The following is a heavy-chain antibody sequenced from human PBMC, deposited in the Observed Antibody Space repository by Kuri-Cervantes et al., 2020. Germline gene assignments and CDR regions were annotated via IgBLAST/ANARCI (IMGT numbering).Heavy chain of an antibody. CDR3: ARDAFLFGVSY. Sequence: ASVKVSCKASGYTFTSYDINWVRQATGQGLEWMGWMNPNSGNAGYAQNFQGRVTMTRNTSISTAYMELSSLRSEDTAVYYCARDAFLFGVSYWGQGTLVTVSS. D-gene: IGHD3-3*01. V-gene: IGHV1-8*02. J-gene: IGHJ4*02. CDR2: MNPNSGNA. CDR1: GYTFTSYD.